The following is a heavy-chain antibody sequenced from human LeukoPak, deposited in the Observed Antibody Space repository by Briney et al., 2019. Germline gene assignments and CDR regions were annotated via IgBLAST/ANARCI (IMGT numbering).Heavy chain of an antibody. V-gene: IGHV5-51*01. CDR3: ARLMSDPPAYFDY. J-gene: IGHJ4*02. CDR2: IYPGDSDT. Sequence: GESLKISCKASGYSFTNYWIGWVRQMPGKGLEWMGIIYPGDSDTRYSPSFQGQVTISADKAIRTAFLQWSSLQASDTAMYHCARLMSDPPAYFDYWGQGTLVTVSS. CDR1: GYSFTNYW.